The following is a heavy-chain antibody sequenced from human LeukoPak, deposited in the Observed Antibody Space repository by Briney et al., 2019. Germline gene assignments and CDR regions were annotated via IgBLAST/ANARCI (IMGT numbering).Heavy chain of an antibody. J-gene: IGHJ5*02. CDR2: IYPGDSDT. CDR1: GYSFTSYW. D-gene: IGHD6-6*01. CDR3: ASSYSSSSGDPNWFDP. V-gene: IGHV5-51*01. Sequence: GXSLKISCKGSGYSFTSYWIGWVRQMPGKGLEGMGIIYPGDSDTRYSPSFEGQVNISADKYIRNASLQWRNLKASDTAMYYCASSYSSSSGDPNWFDPWGQGTLVTVSS.